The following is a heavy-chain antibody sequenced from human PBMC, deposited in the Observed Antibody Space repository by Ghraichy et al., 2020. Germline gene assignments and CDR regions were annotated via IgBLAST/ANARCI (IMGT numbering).Heavy chain of an antibody. Sequence: GGSLRLSCSASGFTFSSYAMHWVRQAPGKGLEYVSAISSNGGSTYYANSVKGRFTISRDNSKNTLYLQMSSLRAEDTAVYYCVKDLMTTVTRMSDYWGQGTLVTVSS. V-gene: IGHV3-64D*06. D-gene: IGHD4-17*01. CDR1: GFTFSSYA. CDR3: VKDLMTTVTRMSDY. CDR2: ISSNGGST. J-gene: IGHJ4*02.